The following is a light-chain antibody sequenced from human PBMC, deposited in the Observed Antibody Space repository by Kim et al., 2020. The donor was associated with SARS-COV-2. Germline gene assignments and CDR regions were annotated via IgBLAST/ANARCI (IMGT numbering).Light chain of an antibody. J-gene: IGLJ3*02. Sequence: VSPRQPARITCSEDGLPKQSAYCYRQNPGQAPDLIIYKNIERPSGIPERFSGSSLGTTVTLTISGVQAEDEADYYCQSADSSGLWLFGGGTQLTVL. CDR2: KNI. CDR3: QSADSSGLWL. V-gene: IGLV3-25*03. CDR1: GLPKQS.